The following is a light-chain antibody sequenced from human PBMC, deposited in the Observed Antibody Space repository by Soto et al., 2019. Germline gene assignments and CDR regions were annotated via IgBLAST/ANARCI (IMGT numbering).Light chain of an antibody. Sequence: DIQMTQSPSSLSASVGDRVTITCQASQDISNYLNWYQQKPGKAPKLLIYDASNLETGVPSRFXXXXXXTDXTXXISXXQPXXIATYYCQQYDNLPLTFGGGTKVEIK. CDR1: QDISNY. V-gene: IGKV1-33*01. J-gene: IGKJ4*01. CDR3: QQYDNLPLT. CDR2: DAS.